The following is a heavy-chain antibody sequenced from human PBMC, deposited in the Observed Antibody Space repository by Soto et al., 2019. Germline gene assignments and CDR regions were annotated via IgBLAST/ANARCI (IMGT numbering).Heavy chain of an antibody. J-gene: IGHJ4*02. D-gene: IGHD1-26*01. V-gene: IGHV4-30-4*01. CDR3: ARAVRGSYYDY. CDR2: IYYSGST. CDR1: GGSISSGDYY. Sequence: SETLSLTCTVSGGSISSGDYYWSWIRQPPGKGLEWIGYIYYSGSTYYNPSLKSRVTISVDTSKNQFSPKLSSVTAADTAVYYCARAVRGSYYDYWGQGTLVTVSS.